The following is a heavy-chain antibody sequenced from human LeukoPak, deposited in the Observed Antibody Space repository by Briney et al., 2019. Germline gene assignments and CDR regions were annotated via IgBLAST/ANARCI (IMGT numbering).Heavy chain of an antibody. Sequence: GGSLRLSCSASGFTFNIYAMSWVRQAPGKGLEWVSAISGSGGYTLFANSVKGRFTISRDNSKNTLYLQMSSLRAEDTAVYYCAKDYGGNPFDYWGQGTLVTVSS. CDR2: ISGSGGYT. CDR3: AKDYGGNPFDY. D-gene: IGHD4-23*01. CDR1: GFTFNIYA. J-gene: IGHJ4*02. V-gene: IGHV3-23*01.